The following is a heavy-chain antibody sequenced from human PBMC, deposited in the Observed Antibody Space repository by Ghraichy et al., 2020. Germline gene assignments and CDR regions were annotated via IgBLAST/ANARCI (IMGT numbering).Heavy chain of an antibody. CDR2: ISWNSGSI. CDR1: GFTFDDYA. J-gene: IGHJ4*02. D-gene: IGHD2-21*01. Sequence: GGSLRLSCAASGFTFDDYAMHWVRQAPGKGLEWVSGISWNSGSIGYADSVKGRFTISRDNAKNSLYLQMNSLRAEDTALYYCAKVSRGERGGADYWGQGTLVTVSS. V-gene: IGHV3-9*01. CDR3: AKVSRGERGGADY.